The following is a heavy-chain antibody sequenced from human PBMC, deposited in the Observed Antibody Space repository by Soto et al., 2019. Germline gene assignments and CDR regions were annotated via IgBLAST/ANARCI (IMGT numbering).Heavy chain of an antibody. V-gene: IGHV1-2*02. CDR1: GYTFTGYY. CDR2: INPNSGGT. Sequence: ASVKVSCKASGYTFTGYYMHWVRQAPGQGLEWMGWINPNSGGTNYAQKFQGRVTMTRDTSISTAYMELSRLRSDDTAVYYCARDWETVAGFDPWGQGTLVTVSS. CDR3: ARDWETVAGFDP. D-gene: IGHD1-26*01. J-gene: IGHJ5*02.